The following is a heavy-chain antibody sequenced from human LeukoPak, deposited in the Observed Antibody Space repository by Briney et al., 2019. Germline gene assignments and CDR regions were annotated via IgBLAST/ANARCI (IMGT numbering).Heavy chain of an antibody. CDR2: IYPGDSDT. D-gene: IGHD3-10*01. CDR3: AIRRFYGSGSYHPR. Sequence: GESLKISCKASGYSFTSYCIGWVSQMPGKGLEWMGIIYPGDSDTRYSPSFQGHVTISADKSINTAYLQWSSLKASDTAMYYCAIRRFYGSGSYHPRWGQGTLVTVSS. J-gene: IGHJ4*02. CDR1: GYSFTSYC. V-gene: IGHV5-51*01.